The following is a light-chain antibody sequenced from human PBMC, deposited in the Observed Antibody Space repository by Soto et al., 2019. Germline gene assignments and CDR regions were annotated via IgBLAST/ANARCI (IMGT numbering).Light chain of an antibody. CDR3: QQYNNWPRT. Sequence: EIVMTQSPATLSVSPGERATLSCRASQSVSSNLAWYQQKPGQAPRLLIYGASTRATGIPARFSGSGSGTEFTLTISSLQSEDFEVYYCQQYNNWPRTLGQGTKVDSK. CDR1: QSVSSN. CDR2: GAS. V-gene: IGKV3D-15*01. J-gene: IGKJ1*01.